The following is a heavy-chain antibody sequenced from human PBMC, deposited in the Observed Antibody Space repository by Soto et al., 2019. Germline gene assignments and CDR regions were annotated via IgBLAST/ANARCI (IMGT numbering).Heavy chain of an antibody. Sequence: ASVKVSCKASGYTFTSFDINWVLLATGQGLEWMGWMNPNSGNTGYAQKFQGRVTMTRNTSISTAYMELSSLRSEDTAVYYCARAYTWGVTVAGTWGQGTLVTVSS. CDR1: GYTFTSFD. CDR3: ARAYTWGVTVAGT. CDR2: MNPNSGNT. J-gene: IGHJ4*02. V-gene: IGHV1-8*01. D-gene: IGHD6-19*01.